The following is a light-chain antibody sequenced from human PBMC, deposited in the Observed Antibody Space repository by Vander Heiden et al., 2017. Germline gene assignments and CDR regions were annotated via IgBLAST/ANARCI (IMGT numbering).Light chain of an antibody. V-gene: IGLV3-1*01. Sequence: SYQLTQPPSVSVSPGQTASITCSRDRLGDKYACCYQQTPAPSPVLVCYQDSKRPSGIPELFCGTNSATTALLTTRGTQAVEDAYYYCTEWNSRTAGFGGGTKLTVL. J-gene: IGLJ2*01. CDR2: QDS. CDR3: TEWNSRTAG. CDR1: RLGDKY.